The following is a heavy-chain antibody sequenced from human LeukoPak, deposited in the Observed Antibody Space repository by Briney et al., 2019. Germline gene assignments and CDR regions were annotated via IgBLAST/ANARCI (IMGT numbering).Heavy chain of an antibody. Sequence: GESLKISCKDSEYSFTSYWIGWVRQMPGKGLEWMGIIFPGDSDIRYSPSFQGHVTISADKSITTAYLQWSSLKASDTAMYYCARHPYYYDNSGYLDLWGQGTLVTVSS. V-gene: IGHV5-51*01. J-gene: IGHJ5*02. D-gene: IGHD3-22*01. CDR3: ARHPYYYDNSGYLDL. CDR1: EYSFTSYW. CDR2: IFPGDSDI.